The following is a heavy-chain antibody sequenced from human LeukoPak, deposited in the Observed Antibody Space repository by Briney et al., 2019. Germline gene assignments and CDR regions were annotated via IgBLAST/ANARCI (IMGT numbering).Heavy chain of an antibody. CDR2: INPSGGST. CDR1: GYTFISYY. V-gene: IGHV1-46*01. CDR3: ARGVSSGWSSPPVDY. D-gene: IGHD6-19*01. J-gene: IGHJ4*02. Sequence: GASVKVSCKASGYTFISYYMHWVRQAPGQGLEWMGIINPSGGSTRYAQKFQGRVTMTRDTSTSTVYMELNSLRSEDAAVYYCARGVSSGWSSPPVDYWGQGTLVTASS.